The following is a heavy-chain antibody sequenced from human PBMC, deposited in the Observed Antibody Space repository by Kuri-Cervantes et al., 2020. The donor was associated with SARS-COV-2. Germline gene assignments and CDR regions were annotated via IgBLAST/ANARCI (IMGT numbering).Heavy chain of an antibody. V-gene: IGHV3-30*03. D-gene: IGHD2-8*01. CDR3: ARSCTYARCSEYFQH. CDR2: ISYDGSNK. J-gene: IGHJ1*01. Sequence: GESLKISCAASGFTFSSYGMHWVRQAPGKGLEWVAVISYDGSNKYYADSVKGRFTISRDNSKNTLYLQMNSLRAEDTAVYYCARSCTYARCSEYFQHWGQGTLVTVSS. CDR1: GFTFSSYG.